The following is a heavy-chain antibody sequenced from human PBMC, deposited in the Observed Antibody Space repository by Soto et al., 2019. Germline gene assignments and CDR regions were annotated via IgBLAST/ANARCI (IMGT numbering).Heavy chain of an antibody. CDR1: GYTFNSHG. J-gene: IGHJ6*03. Sequence: QVPLVQSGGEVKKPGASVKVSCKASGYTFNSHGISWVRQAPGQGPEWMGWISVHNGDTNYAQKLQGRVTVTTDTSTSTAYMELRSLRSEDTAVYYCARMLRGSNTVYYHYMDVWGKGTTVTVSS. CDR3: ARMLRGSNTVYYHYMDV. CDR2: ISVHNGDT. D-gene: IGHD3-10*01. V-gene: IGHV1-18*01.